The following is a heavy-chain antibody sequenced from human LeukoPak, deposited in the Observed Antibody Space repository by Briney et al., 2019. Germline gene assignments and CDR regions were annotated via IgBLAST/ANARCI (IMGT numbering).Heavy chain of an antibody. Sequence: GGSLRLSCAASGFTFSSYGMHWVRQAPGKGLEWVALIWYDGSNKYYVDSVKGRFTISRDNSKNTLYLQMNSLRAEDTAVYYCARNYYYDSTRLYYFDYWGQGTLVTVSS. CDR2: IWYDGSNK. CDR3: ARNYYYDSTRLYYFDY. D-gene: IGHD3-22*01. CDR1: GFTFSSYG. J-gene: IGHJ4*02. V-gene: IGHV3-33*01.